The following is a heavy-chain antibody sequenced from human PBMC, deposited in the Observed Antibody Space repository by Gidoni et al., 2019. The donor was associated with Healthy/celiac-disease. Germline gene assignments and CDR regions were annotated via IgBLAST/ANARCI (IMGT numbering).Heavy chain of an antibody. Sequence: EVQLVESGGFVVQPGGSLRLSRAPSGFPLEVYHITWVRQAPGRGLDWVSLISGDGGSTYYADSVKGRFTISRDNSKNSLYLQMNSLRTEDTALYYCAKGYCGGDCYYYYYYGMDVWGQGTTVTVSS. CDR3: AKGYCGGDCYYYYYYGMDV. J-gene: IGHJ6*02. V-gene: IGHV3-43*01. D-gene: IGHD2-21*02. CDR1: GFPLEVYH. CDR2: ISGDGGST.